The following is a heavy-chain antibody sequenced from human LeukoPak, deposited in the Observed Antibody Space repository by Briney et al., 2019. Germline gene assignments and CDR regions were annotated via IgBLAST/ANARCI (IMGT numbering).Heavy chain of an antibody. CDR1: GYTFTSYG. CDR2: INGYNGNT. D-gene: IGHD3-9*01. V-gene: IGHV1-18*01. Sequence: ASVKVSCKASGYTFTSYGITWVRQAPGQGLEWMGWINGYNGNTNYGQKLQGRVTMTRDTSTSTVYMELSSLRSEDTAVYYCARAAGYFDWLPPLDYWGQGTLVTVSS. J-gene: IGHJ4*02. CDR3: ARAAGYFDWLPPLDY.